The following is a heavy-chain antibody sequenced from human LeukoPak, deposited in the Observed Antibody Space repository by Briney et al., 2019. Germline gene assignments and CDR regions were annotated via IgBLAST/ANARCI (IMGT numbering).Heavy chain of an antibody. V-gene: IGHV4-59*04. J-gene: IGHJ4*02. CDR1: GGSISSYY. Sequence: SETLSLTCTVSGGSISSYYWSWIRQPPGKGLEWIGYIYYSGSTYYNPSLKSRVTISVDTSKNQFSLKLSSVTAAGTAVYYCARLPNQYYDFWSGYQDYWGQGTLVTVSS. CDR3: ARLPNQYYDFWSGYQDY. D-gene: IGHD3-3*01. CDR2: IYYSGST.